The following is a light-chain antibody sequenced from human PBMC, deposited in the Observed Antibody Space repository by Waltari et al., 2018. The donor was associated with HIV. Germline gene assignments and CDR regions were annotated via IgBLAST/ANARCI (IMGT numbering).Light chain of an antibody. Sequence: QSVLTQPPSASGTPGQRVTISCSGGSSNIGTYSVNWYQQVPGTAPKLLINNNNQWPSGVPARFSGSKSGTSASLAISGLQSEDEADYYCATWEHRLNGPIFGGGTRLTVL. J-gene: IGLJ2*01. CDR2: NNN. V-gene: IGLV1-44*01. CDR1: SSNIGTYS. CDR3: ATWEHRLNGPI.